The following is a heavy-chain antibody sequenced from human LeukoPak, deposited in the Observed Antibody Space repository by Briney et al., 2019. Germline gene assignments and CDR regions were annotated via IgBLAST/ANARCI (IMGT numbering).Heavy chain of an antibody. D-gene: IGHD2-21*02. V-gene: IGHV4-59*01. Sequence: PLETPCVTCTVSGGSIRSYYWNWIRQPPGKGLEWIGYIYDSGTTNYNPSLKSRVTMSVDSSKNQFSLKLTSVPAADTAVYYCARSVVVTSTLRYHYGMDVWGQGTQVTVSS. CDR2: IYDSGTT. J-gene: IGHJ6*02. CDR3: ARSVVVTSTLRYHYGMDV. CDR1: GGSIRSYY.